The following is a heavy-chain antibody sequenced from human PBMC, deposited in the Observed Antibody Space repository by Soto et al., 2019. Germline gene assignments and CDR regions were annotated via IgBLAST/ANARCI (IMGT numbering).Heavy chain of an antibody. Sequence: PGGSLRLSCAASGFICSSYDMSWVRQAPGKGLEWVSTILVDGRTFYVDCVKGRFTISRDSSHNTVYLQMNSLTAEDTARYYCEKATATGGGAFDICGQWTMVTVS. CDR2: ILVDGRT. CDR1: GFICSSYD. CDR3: EKATATGGGAFDI. D-gene: IGHD2-8*02. J-gene: IGHJ3*02. V-gene: IGHV3-23*01.